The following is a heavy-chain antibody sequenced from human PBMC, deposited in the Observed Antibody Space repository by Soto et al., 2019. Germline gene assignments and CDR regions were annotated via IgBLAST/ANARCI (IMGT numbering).Heavy chain of an antibody. D-gene: IGHD6-13*01. CDR2: ISAYNGNT. CDR3: ARVNSWVSAAGMGYYYYGMDV. V-gene: IGHV1-18*01. Sequence: ASVKVSCKASGYTFTSYGISWVRQAPGQGLEWMGWISAYNGNTNYAQKLQGRVTMTTDTSTSTAYMELRSLRSDDTAVYYCARVNSWVSAAGMGYYYYGMDVWGQGTTVTVSS. CDR1: GYTFTSYG. J-gene: IGHJ6*02.